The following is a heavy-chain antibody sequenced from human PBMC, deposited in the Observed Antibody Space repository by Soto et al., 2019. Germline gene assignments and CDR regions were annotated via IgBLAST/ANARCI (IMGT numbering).Heavy chain of an antibody. J-gene: IGHJ4*02. D-gene: IGHD2-8*01. Sequence: AEPLSLTCPFSGGSVSNSNYYWGWIRQSPGNGLEWIGSVYYRGRSYSKSSVKSRVTISVDTSKNQFSLNLNSVTASDTAVYFCVSQRTSVLTQAYFDYWGPGALVTVSS. CDR1: GGSVSNSNYY. CDR3: VSQRTSVLTQAYFDY. CDR2: VYYRGRS. V-gene: IGHV4-39*01.